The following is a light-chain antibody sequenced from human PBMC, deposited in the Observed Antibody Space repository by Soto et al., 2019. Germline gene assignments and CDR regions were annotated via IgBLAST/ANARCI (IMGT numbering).Light chain of an antibody. CDR1: QSVPHSY. CDR2: GAS. CDR3: QRYGASST. Sequence: EIVLTQSPGTLSLSPGERATLSCRASQSVPHSYLAWYRQKPGQAPRLLIYGASIRATGIPVRFSGSGSGTVFTLTITRLEAEDFAVYYCQRYGASSTFGQGTKVEIK. J-gene: IGKJ1*01. V-gene: IGKV3-20*01.